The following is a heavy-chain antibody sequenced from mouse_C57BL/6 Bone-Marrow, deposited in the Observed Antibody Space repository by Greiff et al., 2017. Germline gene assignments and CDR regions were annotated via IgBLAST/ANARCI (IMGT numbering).Heavy chain of an antibody. CDR3: SRWLVGAMDY. CDR2: ISDGGSYT. CDR1: GFTFSSYA. D-gene: IGHD2-2*01. V-gene: IGHV5-4*01. Sequence: EVQVVESGAGLVKPGGSLKLSCAASGFTFSSYAMSWVRQTPEKRLEWIATISDGGSYTYYPDNVKGRFTISRDNAKNNLYLQMSHLKSEDTAMYYCSRWLVGAMDYWGQGTSVTVSS. J-gene: IGHJ4*01.